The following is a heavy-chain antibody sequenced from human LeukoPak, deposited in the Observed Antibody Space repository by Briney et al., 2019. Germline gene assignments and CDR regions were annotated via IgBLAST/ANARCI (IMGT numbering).Heavy chain of an antibody. J-gene: IGHJ6*03. Sequence: GASVKVSCKASGYTFTGYYMHWVRQAPGQGLEWMGWISAYNGNTNYAQKLQGRVTMTTDTSTSTAYMELRSLRSDDTAMYYCARDGGGYDRRGTYYNYMDVWGKGTTVTISS. CDR2: ISAYNGNT. V-gene: IGHV1-18*04. CDR1: GYTFTGYY. D-gene: IGHD5-12*01. CDR3: ARDGGGYDRRGTYYNYMDV.